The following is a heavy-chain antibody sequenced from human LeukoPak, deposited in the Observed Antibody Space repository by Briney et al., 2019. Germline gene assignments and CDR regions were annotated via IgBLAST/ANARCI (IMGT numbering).Heavy chain of an antibody. Sequence: PGRSLRLSCAASGFTFSSYGMHWVRQAPGKGLEWVAVISYDGSNKYYADSVKGRFTISRDNSKNTLYLQMNSLRAENTAVYYCAKPDLILTIFGVVIDYWGQGTLVTVSS. CDR3: AKPDLILTIFGVVIDY. CDR1: GFTFSSYG. J-gene: IGHJ4*02. CDR2: ISYDGSNK. V-gene: IGHV3-30*18. D-gene: IGHD3-3*01.